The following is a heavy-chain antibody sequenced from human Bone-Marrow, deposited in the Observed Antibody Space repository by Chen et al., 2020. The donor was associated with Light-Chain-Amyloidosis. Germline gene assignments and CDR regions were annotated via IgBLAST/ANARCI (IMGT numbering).Heavy chain of an antibody. CDR2: MSYSGST. D-gene: IGHD2-15*01. J-gene: IGHJ4*02. V-gene: IGHV4-39*01. Sequence: QLQLQESGPGLVRPSETLSLTCTVSGGSISINGYYWGWIRQPPGKGLEWIGSMSYSGSTYYSPSLKSRVTISVDTPKNQFSLRLNSVTAADTALYYCARMFGFCSGGSCYSAYFDYWGQGALVTVSS. CDR1: GGSISINGYY. CDR3: ARMFGFCSGGSCYSAYFDY.